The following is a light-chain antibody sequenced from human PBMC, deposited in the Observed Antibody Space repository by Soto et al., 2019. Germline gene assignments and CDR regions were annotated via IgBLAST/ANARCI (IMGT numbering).Light chain of an antibody. CDR2: GAS. Sequence: EIVLTQSPGTLSRSPGEGATLSCRASQSVSNNYLAWYKQKPGQAPRLLIYGASNRATGIPDRLSGSASGTEFTLTISRLEPEDFAVYYCQQYGTSGTFGQGTKVDIK. V-gene: IGKV3-20*01. CDR3: QQYGTSGT. CDR1: QSVSNNY. J-gene: IGKJ1*01.